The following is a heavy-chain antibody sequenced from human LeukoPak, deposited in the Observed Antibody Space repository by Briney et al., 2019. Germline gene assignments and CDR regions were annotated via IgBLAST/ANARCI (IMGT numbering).Heavy chain of an antibody. V-gene: IGHV3-7*01. D-gene: IGHD6-19*01. CDR1: GFTFSSYW. J-gene: IGHJ4*02. CDR2: INQDGSEK. CDR3: VRGGGSGWYSGSY. Sequence: GGSLRLSCAASGFTFSSYWMSWVRQAPGKGLDWVANINQDGSEKYYVDSVKGRLTISRDNAKNSLYLQMNSLRAEGTAVYYCVRGGGSGWYSGSYWGQGILVTVSS.